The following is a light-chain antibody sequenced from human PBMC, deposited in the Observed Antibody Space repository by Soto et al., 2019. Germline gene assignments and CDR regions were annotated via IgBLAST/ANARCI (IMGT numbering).Light chain of an antibody. CDR3: QQYNSYLYT. CDR2: ASS. CDR1: QGISSR. J-gene: IGKJ2*01. V-gene: IGKV1D-16*01. Sequence: DLQMTQSPSSVSASVGDRVTITCRASQGISSRLVWYQHKPGKAPNLLIYASSTLQSGVPSRFSGSGSGTDFTLTISSLQPDDFATYYCQQYNSYLYTFGQGTKLEIK.